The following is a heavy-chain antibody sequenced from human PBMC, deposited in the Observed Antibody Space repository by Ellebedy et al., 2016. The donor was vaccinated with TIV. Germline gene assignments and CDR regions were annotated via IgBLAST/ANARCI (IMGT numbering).Heavy chain of an antibody. J-gene: IGHJ5*02. V-gene: IGHV3-74*01. CDR1: GFTFNKYW. D-gene: IGHD3-3*01. CDR2: INSDGSST. Sequence: GESLKISCEASGFTFNKYWMHWVRQAPRKGLVWVSRINSDGSSTNYADSVKGRFTIARDNAKNTLYLQMNSLRAEDTAVYYCARAPGEWLLKNWFDPWGQGTLVTVSS. CDR3: ARAPGEWLLKNWFDP.